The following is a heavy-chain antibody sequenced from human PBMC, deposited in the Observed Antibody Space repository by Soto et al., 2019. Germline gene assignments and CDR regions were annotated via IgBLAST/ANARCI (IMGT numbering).Heavy chain of an antibody. CDR1: GGSLSDYS. V-gene: IGHV4-34*02. CDR3: ARGGGNSGYFFDY. CDR2: INHGRST. Sequence: QVQLRQWGAGLLKPSETLSLRCAVYGGSLSDYSWSWIRQSPEKGLEWIGEINHGRSTKYNPSLKSLVTISVETSKNQGSLILTSATTADTAVYRCARGGGNSGYFFDYWGRGTLVTVSS. D-gene: IGHD5-12*01. J-gene: IGHJ4*02.